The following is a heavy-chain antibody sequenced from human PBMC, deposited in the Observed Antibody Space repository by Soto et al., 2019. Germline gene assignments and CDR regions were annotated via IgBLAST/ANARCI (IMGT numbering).Heavy chain of an antibody. J-gene: IGHJ4*02. Sequence: GGSLRLSCAASGFTFSSYAMSWVRQAPGKGLEWVSTISGSGGNTYFADSVKGRFTISRDNSKNQFSLKLSSVTAADTAVYYCARGRNVGVMAYGLDYFDYWGQGTLVTVSS. CDR3: ARGRNVGVMAYGLDYFDY. D-gene: IGHD3-16*01. V-gene: IGHV3-23*01. CDR2: ISGSGGNT. CDR1: GFTFSSYA.